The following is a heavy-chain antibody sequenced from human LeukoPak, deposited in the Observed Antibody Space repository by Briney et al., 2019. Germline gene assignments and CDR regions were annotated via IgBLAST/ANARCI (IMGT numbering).Heavy chain of an antibody. CDR1: GFSLSDSS. Sequence: PGGSLRLSCVVSGFSLSDSSLNWVRQAPGEGPEWISYISSSSNTLYYADSVKGRFTVSRDNAQNSLYLQMDNLRVEDTAVYYCARISSILHYYGSGTFHSDWGQGTLVTVSS. CDR3: ARISSILHYYGSGTFHSD. V-gene: IGHV3-48*04. D-gene: IGHD3-10*01. CDR2: ISSSSNTL. J-gene: IGHJ1*01.